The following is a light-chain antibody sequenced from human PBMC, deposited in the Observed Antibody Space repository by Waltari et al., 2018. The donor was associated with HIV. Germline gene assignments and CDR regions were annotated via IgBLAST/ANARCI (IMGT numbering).Light chain of an antibody. J-gene: IGLJ2*01. V-gene: IGLV3-21*02. CDR3: RVWDSTSDLRVV. CDR2: YES. Sequence: SYVLTQPPSVSVAPGQTARITSGGNNIGTKSVHWYQQKPGQAPGLVVYYESCRRSERFSGSISGNTATLTISTVEAGDEADSYCRVWDSTSDLRVVFGGGTELTVL. CDR1: NIGTKS.